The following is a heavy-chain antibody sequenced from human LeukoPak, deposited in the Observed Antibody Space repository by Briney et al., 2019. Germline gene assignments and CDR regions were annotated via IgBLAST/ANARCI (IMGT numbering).Heavy chain of an antibody. CDR2: IRYDGSNK. D-gene: IGHD3-3*01. Sequence: PGRSLRLSCAASGFTFSSYGMHWVRQAPGKGLEWVAFIRYDGSNKYYADSVKGRFTISRDNSKNTLYLQMNSLRAEDTAVYYCAKGRITIFGVANDAFDIWGQGTMVTVSS. CDR1: GFTFSSYG. CDR3: AKGRITIFGVANDAFDI. J-gene: IGHJ3*02. V-gene: IGHV3-30*02.